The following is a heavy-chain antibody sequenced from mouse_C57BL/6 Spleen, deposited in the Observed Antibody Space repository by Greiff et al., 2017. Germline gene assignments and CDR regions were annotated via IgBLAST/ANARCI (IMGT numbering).Heavy chain of an antibody. V-gene: IGHV1-69*01. D-gene: IGHD1-2*01. Sequence: QVQLQQPGAELVMPGASVKLSCKASGYTFTSYWMHWVKQRPGQGLEWIGELDPSDSYTNYNQKFKGKSTLTVDKSSSTAYMQLSSLTSEDSAVYYCARRGVRHYYAMDYWGQGTSVTVSS. CDR3: ARRGVRHYYAMDY. CDR1: GYTFTSYW. J-gene: IGHJ4*01. CDR2: LDPSDSYT.